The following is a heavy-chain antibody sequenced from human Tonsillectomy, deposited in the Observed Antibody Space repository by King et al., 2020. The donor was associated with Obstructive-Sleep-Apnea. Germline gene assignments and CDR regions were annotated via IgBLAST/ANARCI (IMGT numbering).Heavy chain of an antibody. V-gene: IGHV3-23*04. CDR2: INRRGTA. CDR3: AKEGGGSGVYWVDS. Sequence: VQLVESGGGLVQPGGSLRLSCAASGFTFSTYAISWVRQAPGKGLEWVSAINRRGTAFYAGSVRGRFTISRDNSKYTVDLKVNSLRAEDTAIYYCAKEGGGSGVYWVDSGGQGTRVTVSS. D-gene: IGHD3-10*01. CDR1: GFTFSTYA. J-gene: IGHJ4*02.